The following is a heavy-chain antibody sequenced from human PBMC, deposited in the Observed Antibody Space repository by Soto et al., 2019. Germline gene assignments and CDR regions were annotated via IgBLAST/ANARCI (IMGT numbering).Heavy chain of an antibody. D-gene: IGHD3-22*01. Sequence: GSLRLSCAASGFTFSSYGMHWVRQAPGKGLEWVAVISYDGSNKYYADSVKGRFTISRDNSKNTLYLQMNSLRAEDTAVYYCAKSGLGSSGYSDYWGQGTLVTVSS. CDR2: ISYDGSNK. CDR1: GFTFSSYG. CDR3: AKSGLGSSGYSDY. J-gene: IGHJ4*02. V-gene: IGHV3-30*18.